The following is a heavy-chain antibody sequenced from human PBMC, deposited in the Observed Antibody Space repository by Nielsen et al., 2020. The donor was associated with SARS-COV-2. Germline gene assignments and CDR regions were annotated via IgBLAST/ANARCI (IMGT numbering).Heavy chain of an antibody. V-gene: IGHV4-34*01. J-gene: IGHJ6*02. CDR3: ARGGTSFGVVNSGMDV. D-gene: IGHD3-3*01. Sequence: SETLFLTCAVYGGSFSGYYWSWIRQPPGKGLEWIGEINHSGSTNYNPSLKSRVTISVDTSKNQFSLKLSSVTAADTALYYCARGGTSFGVVNSGMDVWGQGTTVTVSS. CDR2: INHSGST. CDR1: GGSFSGYY.